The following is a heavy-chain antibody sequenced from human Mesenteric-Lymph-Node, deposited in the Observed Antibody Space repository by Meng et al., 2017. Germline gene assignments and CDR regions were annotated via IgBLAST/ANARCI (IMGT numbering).Heavy chain of an antibody. J-gene: IGHJ3*01. CDR1: GGSISSGDYY. V-gene: IGHV4-30-4*01. CDR3: ARGPSAAFDF. CDR2: IYSSGST. D-gene: IGHD6-25*01. Sequence: QVQLQESGPGLVKPSQTLALTCTVSGGSISSGDYYWSWIRQPPGKGLEWIGYIYSSGSTYYNPYLKSRVTISIDRSKNQFSLKLVSVGAADTAVYYCARGPSAAFDFWGRGTMVTVSS.